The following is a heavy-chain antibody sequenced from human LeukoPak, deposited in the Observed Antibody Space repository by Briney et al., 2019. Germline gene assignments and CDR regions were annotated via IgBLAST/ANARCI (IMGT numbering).Heavy chain of an antibody. V-gene: IGHV4-59*12. CDR1: GGSITVYY. CDR3: ARGGSRSYTSSTLDY. CDR2: ISYSGST. Sequence: PSETLSLNCSVSGGSITVYYWNWIRQSPGKGLEWIGSISYSGSTNYNPSLKSRVTISIDTSKNRFSLKVSSVIAADTAMYYCARGGSRSYTSSTLDYWGRGTLVTVSS. J-gene: IGHJ4*02. D-gene: IGHD6-6*01.